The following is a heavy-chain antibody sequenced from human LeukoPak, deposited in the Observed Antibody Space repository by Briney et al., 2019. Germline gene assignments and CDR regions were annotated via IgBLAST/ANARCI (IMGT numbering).Heavy chain of an antibody. J-gene: IGHJ6*04. CDR2: IRSKANSYAT. CDR3: TTRDPYYYGSGSSRDV. Sequence: GSLRLSCAASGFTFSSYGMSWVRQASGKGLEWVGRIRSKANSYATAYAASVKGRFTISRDDSKNTAYLQMNSLKTEDTAVYYCTTRDPYYYGSGSSRDVWGKGTTVTVSS. CDR1: GFTFSSYG. V-gene: IGHV3-73*01. D-gene: IGHD3-10*01.